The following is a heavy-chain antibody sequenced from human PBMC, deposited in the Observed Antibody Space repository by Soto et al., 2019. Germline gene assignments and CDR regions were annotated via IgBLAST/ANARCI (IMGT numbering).Heavy chain of an antibody. V-gene: IGHV4-4*02. D-gene: IGHD6-19*01. J-gene: IGHJ4*02. CDR1: GGSISSSNW. Sequence: SETLSLTCAVSGGSISSSNWWSWVRQPPGKGLEWIGEIYHSGSTNYNPSLESRLTISVDMSKNQFSLKLSSVTAADTAVYYCAREDSSGWYYFDCWGQGTLVTVYS. CDR3: AREDSSGWYYFDC. CDR2: IYHSGST.